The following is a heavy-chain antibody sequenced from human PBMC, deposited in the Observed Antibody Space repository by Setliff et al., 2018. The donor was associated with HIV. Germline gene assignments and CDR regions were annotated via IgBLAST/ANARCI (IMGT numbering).Heavy chain of an antibody. J-gene: IGHJ4*02. D-gene: IGHD6-19*01. CDR3: TTGLQQHSSGFDY. Sequence: KPGGSLRLSCAASGITFSNAWMSWVRQAPGKGLEWVGRIESKTDGGTTGHAAPVKGRFTISRDDSKNTLYLQMNSLKTEDTAVYYCTTGLQQHSSGFDYWGQGTLVTVSS. CDR2: IESKTDGGTT. CDR1: GITFSNAW. V-gene: IGHV3-15*04.